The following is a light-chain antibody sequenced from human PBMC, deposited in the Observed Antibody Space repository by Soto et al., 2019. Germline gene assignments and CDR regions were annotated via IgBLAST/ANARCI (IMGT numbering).Light chain of an antibody. CDR1: QGMSTY. V-gene: IGKV1-9*01. CDR2: SAS. CDR3: QQLNGYQLA. Sequence: DIQLTQSPSFLSASVGDTVTITCRASQGMSTYLAWYQQKPGKVPKLLIRSASTLQSGVPPRFSGGGSGTAFTLTIRTLQPDDSGIYYCQQLNGYQLAFGGGTNVEIK. J-gene: IGKJ4*01.